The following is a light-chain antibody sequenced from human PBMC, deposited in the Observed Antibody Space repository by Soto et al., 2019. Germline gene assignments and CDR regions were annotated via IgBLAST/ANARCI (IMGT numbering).Light chain of an antibody. J-gene: IGKJ1*01. CDR1: QTVSSN. Sequence: EIVLTQYPGTLSFSAAEIVTLSFMASQTVSSNFLAWYQQKPGQAPRLLIYGASTRATGIPARFSGSGSGTKFTLTINSLQSEDFAVYSCHQDNNWPRTFGQGTKVDIK. CDR2: GAS. CDR3: HQDNNWPRT. V-gene: IGKV3-15*01.